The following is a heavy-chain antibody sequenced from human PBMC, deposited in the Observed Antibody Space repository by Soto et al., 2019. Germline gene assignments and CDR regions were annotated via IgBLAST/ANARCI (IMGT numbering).Heavy chain of an antibody. CDR3: ARVSLETGVPCYFDY. Sequence: QVQLQESGPGLVKPSETLSLTCTVSGGSISSYYWSWIRQPPGKGLEWIGYIYYSGSTNYNPSLKSRVTISVDTSKNQFSLKLSSVTAADTAVYYCARVSLETGVPCYFDYWGQGTLVTVSS. CDR1: GGSISSYY. CDR2: IYYSGST. V-gene: IGHV4-59*01. J-gene: IGHJ4*02. D-gene: IGHD7-27*01.